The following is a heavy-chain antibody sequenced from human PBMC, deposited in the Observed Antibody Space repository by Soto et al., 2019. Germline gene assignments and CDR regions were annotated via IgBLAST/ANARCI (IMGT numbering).Heavy chain of an antibody. D-gene: IGHD1-26*01. J-gene: IGHJ1*01. CDR1: GDSISSSSLY. Sequence: QVQLQESGPGLVKPSETVSLTCTVSGDSISSSSLYWGWIRQPPGKGLEWIGSIYNSGKTYYSPSLEGRVTISVYTSKNHVSLKLSSVTAADTAVYYCARHASNSGSYSEYFQYWGQGTLVAVSS. V-gene: IGHV4-39*01. CDR3: ARHASNSGSYSEYFQY. CDR2: IYNSGKT.